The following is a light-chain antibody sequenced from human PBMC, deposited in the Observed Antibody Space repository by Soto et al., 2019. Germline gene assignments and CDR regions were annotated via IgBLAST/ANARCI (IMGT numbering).Light chain of an antibody. CDR2: EDN. J-gene: IGLJ3*02. CDR1: SGSIANNY. Sequence: LTQPLSVSESPGKTVTISCTRSSGSIANNYVQWYQQRPGSAPTTVIFEDNRRPSGVPDRFSGSIDSSSNSASLTISGLKTEDEADYYCQSYGTSNQGVFGGGTKLTVL. CDR3: QSYGTSNQGV. V-gene: IGLV6-57*04.